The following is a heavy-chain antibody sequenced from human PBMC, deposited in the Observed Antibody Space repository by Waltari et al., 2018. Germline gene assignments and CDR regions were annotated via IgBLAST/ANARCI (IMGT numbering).Heavy chain of an antibody. D-gene: IGHD6-25*01. CDR3: VTDRGNFDY. V-gene: IGHV3-15*01. CDR2: IKTNSEGATT. CDR1: GFSTHPLPRAY. J-gene: IGHJ4*02. Sequence: EVQLVESGGGLVQPGGSLSLSCAVPGFSTHPLPRAYMSWVRQAPTGGLEWIGRIKTNSEGATTEFAAPLKGRFSISRDDSKKTLYLQLSSLEKDDTAVYYCVTDRGNFDYWGQGTLVTVSS.